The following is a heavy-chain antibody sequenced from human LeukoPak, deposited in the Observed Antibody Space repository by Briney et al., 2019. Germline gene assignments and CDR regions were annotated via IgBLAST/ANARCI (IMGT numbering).Heavy chain of an antibody. CDR1: GYTFTSYY. CDR3: ARGGRVVVVAATPRRSGEYEGGWFDP. J-gene: IGHJ5*02. CDR2: INPSGGST. D-gene: IGHD2-15*01. V-gene: IGHV1-46*01. Sequence: ASVKVSCKASGYTFTSYYMHWVRQAPGQGLEWMGIINPSGGSTSYAQKFQGRVTMTRDMSTSTVYMELSSLRSEDTAVYYCARGGRVVVVAATPRRSGEYEGGWFDPWGQGTLVTVSS.